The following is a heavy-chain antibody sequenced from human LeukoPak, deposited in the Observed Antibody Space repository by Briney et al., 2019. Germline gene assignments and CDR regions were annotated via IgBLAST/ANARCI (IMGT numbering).Heavy chain of an antibody. CDR3: ARVYEYSIYNWFDP. CDR2: IYYSGST. Sequence: SETLSLTCTVSGGSISSYYWTWIRQPPGKGLEWIGYIYYSGSTNYNPSLKGRVTISVDTSKNQFSLRLSSVTAADTAVYYCARVYEYSIYNWFDPWGQGTLVTVSS. D-gene: IGHD6-6*01. CDR1: GGSISSYY. J-gene: IGHJ5*02. V-gene: IGHV4-59*01.